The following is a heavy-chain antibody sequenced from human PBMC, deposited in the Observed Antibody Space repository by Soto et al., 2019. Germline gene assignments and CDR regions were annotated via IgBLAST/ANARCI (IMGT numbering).Heavy chain of an antibody. J-gene: IGHJ3*02. D-gene: IGHD1-26*01. CDR2: LYSDGRT. Sequence: DVQLVETGGGLIQPGGSLRLSCAASGFIVSSSYLSWVRQAPGKGLEWVSVLYSDGRTYYADSVKGRFTISRDNSKNTVDLQMNSLRVEDTAMYYCARRSFPYSGSPLEPWSDALDIWGQGTMVTVSS. CDR1: GFIVSSSY. CDR3: ARRSFPYSGSPLEPWSDALDI. V-gene: IGHV3-53*05.